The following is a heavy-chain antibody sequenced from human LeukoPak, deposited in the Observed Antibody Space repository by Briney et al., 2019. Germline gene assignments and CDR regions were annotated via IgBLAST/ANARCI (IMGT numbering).Heavy chain of an antibody. CDR1: GFAFSSYA. J-gene: IGHJ4*02. CDR2: ISYDGSNK. V-gene: IGHV3-30-3*01. Sequence: GRSLRLSCAASGFAFSSYAMHWVRQAPGKGLEWVAVISYDGSNKYYADSVKGRFTISRDNSKNTLYLQMNSLRAEDTAVYYCARDLKAYIVVVVAATPGYWGQGTLVTVSS. CDR3: ARDLKAYIVVVVAATPGY. D-gene: IGHD2-15*01.